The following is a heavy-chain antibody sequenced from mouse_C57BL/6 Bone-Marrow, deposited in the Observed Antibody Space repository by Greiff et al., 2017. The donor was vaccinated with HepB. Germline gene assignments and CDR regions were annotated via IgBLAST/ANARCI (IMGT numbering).Heavy chain of an antibody. J-gene: IGHJ1*03. V-gene: IGHV1-26*01. CDR2: INPNNGGT. Sequence: VQLQQSGPELVKPGASVKISCKTSGYTFTDYYMNWVKQSHGKSLEWIGDINPNNGGTSYNQKFKGKATLTVDKSSSTTYMELRSLTSEDSAVYYCARAHFSSSWYFDGCGTGNTVIVAS. CDR3: ARAHFSSSWYFDG. CDR1: GYTFTDYY.